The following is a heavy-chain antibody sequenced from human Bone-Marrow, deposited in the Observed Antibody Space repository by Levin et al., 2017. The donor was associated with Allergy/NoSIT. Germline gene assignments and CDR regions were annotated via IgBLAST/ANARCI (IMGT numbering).Heavy chain of an antibody. V-gene: IGHV3-11*01. CDR2: ISTSGSSE. J-gene: IGHJ2*01. Sequence: GGSLRLSCAASGFTFSDYYMGWIRQTPGKGLEWVAEISTSGSSENYADSVKGRFTISRDNAKNSLFLQMSSLRPEDTAVYYCVREQGVLVIEMGDCYFDLWGRGALVTVSS. CDR1: GFTFSDYY. CDR3: VREQGVLVIEMGDCYFDL. D-gene: IGHD3-16*02.